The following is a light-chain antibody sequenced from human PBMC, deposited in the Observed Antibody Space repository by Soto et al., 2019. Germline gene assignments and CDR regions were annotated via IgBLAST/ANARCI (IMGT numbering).Light chain of an antibody. CDR1: QSVSSAY. CDR2: GAS. CDR3: QQYVNSPQSPQT. V-gene: IGKV3-20*01. J-gene: IGKJ1*01. Sequence: EIVLTQSPGTLSLSPGERATLSCRPSQSVSSAYLAWYQQKPGQAPRLLIYGASSRATGIPDRFSGRGSGTDFTLTISRLEPEDFAVYYCQQYVNSPQSPQTFGQGTKVEI.